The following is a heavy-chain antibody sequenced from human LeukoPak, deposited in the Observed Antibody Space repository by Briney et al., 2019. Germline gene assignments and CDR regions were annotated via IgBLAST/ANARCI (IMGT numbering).Heavy chain of an antibody. CDR2: ISYDGSNK. D-gene: IGHD4-17*01. CDR3: ARGSKSYGDYIRSRLYYFDY. Sequence: GGCLRLSCAASGFTFSSYAMHWVRQAPGKGLEWVAVISYDGSNKYYADSVKGRFTISRDNSKNTLYLQMNSLRAEDTAVYYCARGSKSYGDYIRSRLYYFDYWGQGTLVTVSS. J-gene: IGHJ4*02. CDR1: GFTFSSYA. V-gene: IGHV3-30*04.